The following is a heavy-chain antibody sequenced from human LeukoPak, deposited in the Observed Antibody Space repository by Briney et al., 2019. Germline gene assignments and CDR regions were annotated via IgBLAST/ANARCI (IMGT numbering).Heavy chain of an antibody. V-gene: IGHV4-39*01. D-gene: IGHD1-1*01. CDR2: IYYSGST. CDR3: ARINGQLELSP. CDR1: GFTFSSYG. Sequence: GSLRLSCAASGFTFSSYGMHWVRQPPGKGLEWIGSIYYSGSTYYNPSLKSRVTISVDTSKNQFSLKLSSVTAADTAVYYCARINGQLELSPWGQGTLVTVSS. J-gene: IGHJ5*02.